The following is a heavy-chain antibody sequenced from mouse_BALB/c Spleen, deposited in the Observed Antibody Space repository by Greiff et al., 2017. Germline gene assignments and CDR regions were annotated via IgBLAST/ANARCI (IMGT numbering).Heavy chain of an antibody. V-gene: IGHV14-3*02. Sequence: EVQLQQSGAELVKPGASVKLSCTASGFNIKDTYMHWVKQRPEQGLEWIGRIDPANGNTKYDPKFQGKATITADTSSNTAYLQLSSLTSEDTAVYYCAILLSYAMDYWGQGTSVTVSS. CDR2: IDPANGNT. J-gene: IGHJ4*01. CDR3: AILLSYAMDY. CDR1: GFNIKDTY. D-gene: IGHD2-3*01.